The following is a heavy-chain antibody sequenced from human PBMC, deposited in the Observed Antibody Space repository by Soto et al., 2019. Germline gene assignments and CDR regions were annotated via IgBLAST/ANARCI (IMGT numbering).Heavy chain of an antibody. V-gene: IGHV1-69*02. CDR2: IIPILGIA. J-gene: IGHJ4*02. CDR1: GGTFSSYT. CDR3: ASRRRPNYGSGSHIDY. Sequence: EASVKVSCKASGGTFSSYTISWVRQAPGQGLEWMGRIIPILGIANYAQKFQGRVTITADKSTSTAYMELSSLRSEDTAVYYCASRRRPNYGSGSHIDYWGQGTLVTVSS. D-gene: IGHD3-10*01.